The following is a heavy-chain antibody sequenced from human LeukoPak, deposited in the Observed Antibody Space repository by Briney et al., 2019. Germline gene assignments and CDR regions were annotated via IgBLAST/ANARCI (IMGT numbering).Heavy chain of an antibody. D-gene: IGHD3-22*01. CDR1: GFTFSSYW. V-gene: IGHV3-7*01. Sequence: GGSLGLSCAASGFTFSSYWMSWVRQAPGKGLEWVANIKQNGSEKYYVDSVKGRFTISRDNAKNSLYLQMNSLRAEDTAVYYCASMVVVIEPFDYWGQGTLVTVSS. CDR2: IKQNGSEK. CDR3: ASMVVVIEPFDY. J-gene: IGHJ4*02.